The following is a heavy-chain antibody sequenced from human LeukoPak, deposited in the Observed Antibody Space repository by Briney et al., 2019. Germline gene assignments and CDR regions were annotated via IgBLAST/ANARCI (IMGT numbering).Heavy chain of an antibody. D-gene: IGHD3-10*01. CDR2: ISGSGDST. CDR3: AKDAVRGSGRINWFDS. CDR1: GFTFTNEL. V-gene: IGHV3-23*01. Sequence: GGSLRLSCAGSGFTFTNELMTGVRQAPGKGLEWVSAISGSGDSTYYADSVKGRFTISRDNSKNTLYLQMNSLRAEDTAVYYCAKDAVRGSGRINWFDSWGQGTLVTVSS. J-gene: IGHJ5*01.